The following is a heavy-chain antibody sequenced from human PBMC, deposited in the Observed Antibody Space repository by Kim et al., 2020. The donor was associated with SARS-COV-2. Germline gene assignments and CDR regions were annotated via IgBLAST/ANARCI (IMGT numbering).Heavy chain of an antibody. D-gene: IGHD2-15*01. J-gene: IGHJ4*02. V-gene: IGHV4-39*01. CDR2: INYRGTT. Sequence: SETLSLTCSVSGGSISTRTYSWGWIRQPPGKGLEWIGNINYRGTTYYNLSLKSRVAMSVDTSKNQFSLKLNSVTAADTAIYYCAGLSVVARSDDFWCQGT. CDR3: AGLSVVARSDDF. CDR1: GGSISTRTYS.